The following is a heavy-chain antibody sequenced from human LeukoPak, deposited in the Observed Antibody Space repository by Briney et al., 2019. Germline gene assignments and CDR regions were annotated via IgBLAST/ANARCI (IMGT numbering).Heavy chain of an antibody. CDR3: AKLAASETGEGS. D-gene: IGHD6-13*01. CDR2: INPSGDST. Sequence: SVKVSCKASGYTFTSNHIHCVRQAPGQGLEWMGVINPSGDSTSYAQKFQGRVTMTRDTSTSTVYMELSSLRSEDTAIYYCAKLAASETGEGSWGQGTLVTVSS. J-gene: IGHJ5*02. CDR1: GYTFTSNH. V-gene: IGHV1-46*01.